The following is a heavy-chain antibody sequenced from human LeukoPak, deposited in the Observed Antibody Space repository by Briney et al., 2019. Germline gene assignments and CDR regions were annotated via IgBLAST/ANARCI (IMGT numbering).Heavy chain of an antibody. J-gene: IGHJ6*03. CDR1: AGSISSSDYY. CDR3: SRLTHSYYSDTSGYYPYYYMDV. Sequence: SETLSLTCTVSAGSISSSDYYWGGIPQSPGKGPEWIGRISYSGKTYYNPSLKPRVTIFADTSKNHFSLRLSSLTAADTAVYYCSRLTHSYYSDTSGYYPYYYMDVWGEGTTVTVSS. D-gene: IGHD3-22*01. V-gene: IGHV4-39*02. CDR2: ISYSGKT.